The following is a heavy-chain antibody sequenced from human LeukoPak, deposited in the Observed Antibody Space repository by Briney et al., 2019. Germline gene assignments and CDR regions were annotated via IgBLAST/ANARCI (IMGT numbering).Heavy chain of an antibody. CDR2: ISSSSSYI. D-gene: IGHD3-10*01. J-gene: IGHJ4*02. V-gene: IGHV3-21*01. CDR3: ARDMVRGVIITYKGFDY. Sequence: GGSLRLSCAASGFTFSSYSMNWVRQAPGKGLEWVSSISSSSSYIYHADSVKGRFTISRDNAKNSLYLQMNSLRAEDTAVYYCARDMVRGVIITYKGFDYWGQGTLVTVSS. CDR1: GFTFSSYS.